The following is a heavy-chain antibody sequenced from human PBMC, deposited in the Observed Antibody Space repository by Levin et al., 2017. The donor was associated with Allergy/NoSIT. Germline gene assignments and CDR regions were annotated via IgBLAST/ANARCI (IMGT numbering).Heavy chain of an antibody. Sequence: GGSLRLSCAASGFAFSSYAMTWVRQAPGKGLDYVSSITEFSDNIYYADSVRGRFTISRDDAHNSLYLQMESLRAEDTAVYYCVRLSADSGDQYADYWGQGALVTVSS. CDR1: GFAFSSYA. CDR3: VRLSADSGDQYADY. CDR2: ITEFSDNI. J-gene: IGHJ4*02. V-gene: IGHV3-21*01. D-gene: IGHD3-22*01.